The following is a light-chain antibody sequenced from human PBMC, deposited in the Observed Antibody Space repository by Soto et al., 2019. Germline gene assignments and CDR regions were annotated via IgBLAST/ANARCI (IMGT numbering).Light chain of an antibody. J-gene: IGKJ1*01. CDR1: QSVSNNY. CDR2: GAS. V-gene: IGKV3-20*01. CDR3: QQYGRSGT. Sequence: EIGLTHTLGTLWSSECNRATLSFRASQSVSNNYSAWYQQKPGQAPRLLIYGASNRATGIPDRFSGSGSGTDFTLTISRLEPEDLAVYYCQQYGRSGTFGQGTKVEI.